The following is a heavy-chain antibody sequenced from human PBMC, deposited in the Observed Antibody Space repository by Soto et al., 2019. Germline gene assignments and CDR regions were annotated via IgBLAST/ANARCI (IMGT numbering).Heavy chain of an antibody. D-gene: IGHD2-15*01. V-gene: IGHV4-30-4*01. J-gene: IGHJ5*02. Sequence: LSLTCTVSGDSVSSVGFHWAWLRRPPGKGLEWIGYIYNGGSTYYRPSLESRMHMSLDASRTQFSLKLESVTAADTAVYFCARLVVVSPVANAWGQGTLVTVSS. CDR2: IYNGGST. CDR3: ARLVVVSPVANA. CDR1: GDSVSSVGFH.